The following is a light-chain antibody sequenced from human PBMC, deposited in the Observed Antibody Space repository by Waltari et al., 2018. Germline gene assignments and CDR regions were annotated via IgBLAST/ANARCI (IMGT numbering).Light chain of an antibody. V-gene: IGKV3-20*01. Sequence: DIVLTQSPGTLSLSPGDRATLSCRARQSVGRTLAWYQQRPGQALRLLIYDASSSATGIADRFSGSVSGTDFSLTISRLSAEDFAVYYYQKYGTRPATFGEGTKVEVK. CDR1: QSVGRT. CDR2: DAS. J-gene: IGKJ1*01. CDR3: QKYGTRPAT.